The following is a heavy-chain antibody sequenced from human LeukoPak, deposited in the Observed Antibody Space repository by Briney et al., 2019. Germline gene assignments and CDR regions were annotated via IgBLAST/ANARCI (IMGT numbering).Heavy chain of an antibody. CDR1: GFTFSMYA. CDR2: ITGIDGST. Sequence: PGGSLRLSCAASGFTFSMYAMHWVRQAPGKGLEWVSGITGIDGSTYYADSVKGRFTISRDNSKNTLYLQMNSLRGEDTAAYYCAKDAVRGSGRINWFDSWGQGTLVTVSS. V-gene: IGHV3-23*01. J-gene: IGHJ5*01. CDR3: AKDAVRGSGRINWFDS. D-gene: IGHD3-10*01.